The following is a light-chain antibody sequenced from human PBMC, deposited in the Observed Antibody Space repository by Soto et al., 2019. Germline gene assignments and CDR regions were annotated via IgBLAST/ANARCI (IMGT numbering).Light chain of an antibody. Sequence: QPVLTQPPSLSGVPGQRVTISCTGSSSNIGAGYDVHWYQQLPGTAPKLLIYGNSNRPSGVPDRFSGSKSGTSASLAITGLQAEDEADYYCQSYDSSLSGYVFGIGTKVTVL. CDR3: QSYDSSLSGYV. CDR2: GNS. V-gene: IGLV1-40*01. CDR1: SSNIGAGYD. J-gene: IGLJ1*01.